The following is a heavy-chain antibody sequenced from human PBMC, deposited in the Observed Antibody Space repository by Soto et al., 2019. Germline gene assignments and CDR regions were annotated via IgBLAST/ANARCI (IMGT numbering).Heavy chain of an antibody. J-gene: IGHJ6*02. V-gene: IGHV3-33*01. CDR1: GFTFSTYG. CDR3: ARIDCTGNNCNPYYPYGMDV. CDR2: IWYDGSIK. D-gene: IGHD2-8*02. Sequence: QEQLVESGGGVVQPGRSLRLSCAASGFTFSTYGMHWVRQIPGNGLQWVAIIWYDGSIKYYADSVKGRFTISRDNSKNTLKFQMNSLRDEDTAVYYCARIDCTGNNCNPYYPYGMDVWGQGTTVTVSS.